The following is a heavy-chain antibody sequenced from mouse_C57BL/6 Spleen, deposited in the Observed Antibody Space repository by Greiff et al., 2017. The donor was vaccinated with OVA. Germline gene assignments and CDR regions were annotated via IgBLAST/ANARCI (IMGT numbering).Heavy chain of an antibody. V-gene: IGHV10-3*01. CDR2: IRSKSSNYAT. D-gene: IGHD1-1*02. Sequence: EVQLVESGGGLVQPKGSLKLSCAASGFTFNTYAMHWVRQAPGKGLEWVARIRSKSSNYATYYADSVKDRFTISRDDSQSMLYLQMNNLKTEDTAMYYCVREGGLGDYDAMDYWGQGTSVTVSS. J-gene: IGHJ4*01. CDR1: GFTFNTYA. CDR3: VREGGLGDYDAMDY.